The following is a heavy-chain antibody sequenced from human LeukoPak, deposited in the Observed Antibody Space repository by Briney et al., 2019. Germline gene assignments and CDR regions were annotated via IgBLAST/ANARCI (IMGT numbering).Heavy chain of an antibody. D-gene: IGHD6-19*01. CDR1: GYTFTGYY. V-gene: IGHV1-2*02. CDR3: ARSMAVADNFDY. Sequence: ASVKVSCKASGYTFTGYYMHWVRQAPGQGLEWMGWINPNSGGTNYAQKFQGRVTMTRDTSISTAYMELRSLRSDDTAVYYCARSMAVADNFDYWGQGTLVTVSS. J-gene: IGHJ4*02. CDR2: INPNSGGT.